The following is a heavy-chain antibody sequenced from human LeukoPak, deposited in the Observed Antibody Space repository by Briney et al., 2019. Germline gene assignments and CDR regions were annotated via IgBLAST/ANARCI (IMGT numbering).Heavy chain of an antibody. V-gene: IGHV4-61*02. Sequence: SETLALTCTVSGGSISSGNYSWSWIRQPADNGLERIGRIYPSATTLGRIYASGTTHYNPSLKSRVTISLDTSKNQFSLRLSFVTAADTALYFCARGLGTTNFDYWGQGTLVTVSS. D-gene: IGHD1-7*01. J-gene: IGHJ4*02. CDR1: GGSISSGNYS. CDR3: ARGLGTTNFDY. CDR2: IYASGTT.